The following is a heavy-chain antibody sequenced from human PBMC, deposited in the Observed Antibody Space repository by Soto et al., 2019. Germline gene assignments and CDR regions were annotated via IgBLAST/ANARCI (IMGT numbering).Heavy chain of an antibody. CDR2: INPNSGGT. CDR1: GYTFTGYY. J-gene: IGHJ3*02. V-gene: IGHV1-2*02. D-gene: IGHD2-2*01. CDR3: ARGGPAATPFDI. Sequence: QVQLVQSGAEVKKPGASVKVSCKASGYTFTGYYMHWVRQAPGQGLEWMGWINPNSGGTNYAQKCQGRVTMTRDTSISTAYMELRRLRSDDTAVYYCARGGPAATPFDIWGQGTMVTVAS.